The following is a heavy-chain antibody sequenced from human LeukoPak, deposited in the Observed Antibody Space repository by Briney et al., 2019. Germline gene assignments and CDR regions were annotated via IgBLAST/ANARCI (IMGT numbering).Heavy chain of an antibody. V-gene: IGHV3-30*03. CDR3: ATDAVGPTGY. CDR2: ISYDGSNQ. D-gene: IGHD1-26*01. Sequence: GRSLRLSCAASGFALSSNGMHWVRQAPGKGLEWVAIISYDGSNQDYADSVKGRFTIYRDNSHNTVHLRMNSLRPEDTAVYYCATDAVGPTGYWGQGTLVTVSS. CDR1: GFALSSNG. J-gene: IGHJ4*02.